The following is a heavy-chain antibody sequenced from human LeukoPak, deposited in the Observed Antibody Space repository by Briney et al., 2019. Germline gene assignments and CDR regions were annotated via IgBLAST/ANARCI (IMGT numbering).Heavy chain of an antibody. J-gene: IGHJ4*02. CDR2: INQDGSAK. CDR3: ARDPQLRAHYYDSSGYYYELSPYFDY. D-gene: IGHD3-22*01. V-gene: IGHV3-7*03. Sequence: GGSLRLSCVASGFTLSSHWMSWVRQAPGKGLEWVANINQDGSAKYFVDSVKGRFTISRDNAKNSLYLQMNSLRAEDTAVYYCARDPQLRAHYYDSSGYYYELSPYFDYWGQGTLVTVSS. CDR1: GFTLSSHW.